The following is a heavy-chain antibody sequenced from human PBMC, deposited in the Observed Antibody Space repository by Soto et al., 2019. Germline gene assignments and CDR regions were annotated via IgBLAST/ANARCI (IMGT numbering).Heavy chain of an antibody. Sequence: EVQVVESGGGLVQPGGSLRLSCVASGFTSSNYWMNWVRQAPGKGLEWVANITQDGSEKNYVDSVKGRFTISRDNAKNSLYLQMNSLRAEDTAVYYCAVSTSSWGVWGKGTTVTFSS. J-gene: IGHJ6*04. D-gene: IGHD6-13*01. CDR1: GFTSSNYW. CDR2: ITQDGSEK. V-gene: IGHV3-7*01. CDR3: AVSTSSWGV.